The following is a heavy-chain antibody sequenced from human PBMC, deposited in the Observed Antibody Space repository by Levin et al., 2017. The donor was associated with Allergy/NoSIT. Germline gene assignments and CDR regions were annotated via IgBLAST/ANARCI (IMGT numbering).Heavy chain of an antibody. CDR3: ARETSVSGWPVGC. D-gene: IGHD6-19*01. J-gene: IGHJ1*01. CDR2: ISSSGRSI. CDR1: GFTFSDSS. V-gene: IGHV3-11*01. Sequence: PGGSLRLSCAASGFTFSDSSMSWIRQAPGKGLEFVSYISSSGRSIYYADSVKGRFTISRDNAKNSLYLQMNSLRAEDTAVYYCARETSVSGWPVGCWGQGTLVTVSS.